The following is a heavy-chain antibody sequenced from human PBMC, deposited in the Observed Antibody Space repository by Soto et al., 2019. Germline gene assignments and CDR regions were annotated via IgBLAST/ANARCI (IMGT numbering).Heavy chain of an antibody. Sequence: APGKVCGKASGDTFTIHHIHWFRQAPEQRPELMGEIGPERGVTRYTQQFQGRVTMTRDMSITTVYMELNNLSPDDTAVYYCGRGRSGQIVVFYWCQGTPVTVSS. V-gene: IGHV1-2*02. CDR1: GDTFTIHH. CDR3: GRGRSGQIVVFY. CDR2: IGPERGVT. J-gene: IGHJ4*02. D-gene: IGHD5-12*01.